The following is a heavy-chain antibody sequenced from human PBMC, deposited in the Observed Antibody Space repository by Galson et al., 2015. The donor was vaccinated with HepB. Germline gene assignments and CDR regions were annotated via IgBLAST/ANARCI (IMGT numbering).Heavy chain of an antibody. V-gene: IGHV3-66*01. J-gene: IGHJ4*02. CDR3: AREDIGHYYFDY. D-gene: IGHD2-15*01. Sequence: SLRLSCAASGFTVSSNYMSWVRQAPGKGLEWVSVIYSGGSTYYADSVKGRFTISRDNSKNTLYLQMNSLRAEDTAVYYCAREDIGHYYFDYWGQGTLVTVSS. CDR1: GFTVSSNY. CDR2: IYSGGST.